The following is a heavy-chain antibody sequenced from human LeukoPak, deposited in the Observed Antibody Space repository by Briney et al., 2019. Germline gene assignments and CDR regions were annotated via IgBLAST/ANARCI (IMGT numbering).Heavy chain of an antibody. V-gene: IGHV1-24*01. J-gene: IGHJ4*02. CDR1: GYTLTELS. CDR2: FDPEDGET. CDR3: ATNAVLWFGELTHPFDY. Sequence: ASVKVSCKVSGYTLTELSMHWVRQAPGKGLEWMGGFDPEDGETIYAQKFQGRVTMTEDTSTDTAYMELSSLRSEDTAVYYCATNAVLWFGELTHPFDYWGQRTLVTVSS. D-gene: IGHD3-10*01.